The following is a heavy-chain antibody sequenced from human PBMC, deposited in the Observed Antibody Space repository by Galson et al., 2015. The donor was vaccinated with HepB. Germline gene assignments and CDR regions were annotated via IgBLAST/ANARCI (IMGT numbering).Heavy chain of an antibody. J-gene: IGHJ4*02. D-gene: IGHD3-22*01. CDR1: GYTFTSYG. CDR2: ISAYNGNT. CDR3: ARGITMIVVTPRHYFDY. Sequence: SVKVSCKASGYTFTSYGISWVRQAPGQGLEWMGWISAYNGNTNYAQKLQGRVTMTTDKSTSTAYMELRSLRSDDTAVYYCARGITMIVVTPRHYFDYWGQGTLVTVSS. V-gene: IGHV1-18*04.